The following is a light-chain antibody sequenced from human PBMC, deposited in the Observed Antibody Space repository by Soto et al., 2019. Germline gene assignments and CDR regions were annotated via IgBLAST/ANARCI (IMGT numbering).Light chain of an antibody. CDR1: ISDVGNYHL. Sequence: QSVLTQPASVSGSPGQSITISCIGIISDVGNYHLVSWYQQHPGKAPKLMIYEGSNRPSGVSNRFSGSKSGNTASLTISGLQAEDEADYYCSSYTSSSTRVFGTGTKVTVL. CDR3: SSYTSSSTRV. V-gene: IGLV2-14*02. CDR2: EGS. J-gene: IGLJ1*01.